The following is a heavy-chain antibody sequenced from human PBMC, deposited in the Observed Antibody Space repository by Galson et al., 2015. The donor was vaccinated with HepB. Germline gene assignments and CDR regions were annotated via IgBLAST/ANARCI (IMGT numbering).Heavy chain of an antibody. V-gene: IGHV1-18*01. CDR3: ARGTWVTASLKNY. CDR1: GYTFTSYG. CDR2: ISGYNGKT. D-gene: IGHD2-21*02. J-gene: IGHJ4*02. Sequence: SVKVSCKASGYTFTSYGISWVRQAPGQGLEWMGWISGYNGKTNYAKMFQDRVTMTTDTSTSTAFMELRSLRSDDTAVYYCARGTWVTASLKNYWGQGTLVTVSS.